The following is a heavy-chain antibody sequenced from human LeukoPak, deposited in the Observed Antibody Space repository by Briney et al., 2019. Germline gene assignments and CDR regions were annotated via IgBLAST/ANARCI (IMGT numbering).Heavy chain of an antibody. CDR2: IKQDGSEK. V-gene: IGHV3-7*01. D-gene: IGHD1-1*01. Sequence: GGSLRLSCAASGFTFSSYWMSWVRQAPGKGLEWVANIKQDGSEKYYVDSVKGRFTISRDNAKNSLYLQMNSLRAEDTAVYYCARERQLERLTFGKEGSAFDYWGQGTLVTVSS. J-gene: IGHJ4*02. CDR1: GFTFSSYW. CDR3: ARERQLERLTFGKEGSAFDY.